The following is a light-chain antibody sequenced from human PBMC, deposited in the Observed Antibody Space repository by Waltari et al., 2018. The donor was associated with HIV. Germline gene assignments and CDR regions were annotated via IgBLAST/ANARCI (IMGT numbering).Light chain of an antibody. CDR2: DDN. Sequence: YELTQPPSVSVSLGQTAALTCSGDALPDKPVNWFRQKSGQAPVLLLFDDNRRPSAISDKFSGSKSGTVATLTISGAQVQDEADYYCYSTGNGDTHKGVFGSGTCVTVL. J-gene: IGLJ1*01. V-gene: IGLV3-10*01. CDR3: YSTGNGDTHKGV. CDR1: ALPDKP.